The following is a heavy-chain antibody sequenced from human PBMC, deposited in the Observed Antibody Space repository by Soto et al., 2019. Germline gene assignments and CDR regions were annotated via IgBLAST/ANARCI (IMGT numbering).Heavy chain of an antibody. D-gene: IGHD1-1*01. V-gene: IGHV3-30-3*01. CDR2: TSNDGSNT. J-gene: IGHJ6*02. Sequence: QVQLVESGGGVAQPGRSLRLSCAASAFTLSKFVMHWVRQAPGKGLEWVAVTSNDGSNTFYAGSVKGRFTISRDNSKSVVYLQMNSLRDEEPAVYYCARGNMDVWGRGTTVTVSS. CDR1: AFTLSKFV. CDR3: ARGNMDV.